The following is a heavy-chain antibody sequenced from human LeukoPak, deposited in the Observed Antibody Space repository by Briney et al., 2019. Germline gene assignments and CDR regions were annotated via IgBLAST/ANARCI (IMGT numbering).Heavy chain of an antibody. CDR1: GGSINNYY. V-gene: IGHV4-59*08. D-gene: IGHD1-26*01. CDR3: ARHGASGSYLYYFDY. Sequence: SETLSLTCSVSGGSINNYYWNWIRQPPGKGLDWIRRIYYTGSTNYNPSLKSRVTISADTSKNQVSLKLSSVTAADTAVYFCARHGASGSYLYYFDYWGQGTLVTVSS. J-gene: IGHJ4*02. CDR2: IYYTGST.